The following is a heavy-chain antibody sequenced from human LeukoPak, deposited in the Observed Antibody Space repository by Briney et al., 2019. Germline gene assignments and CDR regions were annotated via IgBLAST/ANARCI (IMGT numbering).Heavy chain of an antibody. V-gene: IGHV4-39*01. D-gene: IGHD3-22*01. J-gene: IGHJ3*02. CDR2: IYYSGTT. Sequence: KSSETLSLTCTVSGGSINYGGWTRQPPGKGLEWIGSIYYSGTTYYNPSLKSRVTTSVDTSKNQFSLKLSSVTAADTAVYYCARQGYYDSSGYYRGSAFDIWGQGTMVTVSS. CDR1: GGSINY. CDR3: ARQGYYDSSGYYRGSAFDI.